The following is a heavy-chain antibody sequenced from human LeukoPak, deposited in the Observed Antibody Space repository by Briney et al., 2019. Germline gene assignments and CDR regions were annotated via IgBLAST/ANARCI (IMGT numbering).Heavy chain of an antibody. Sequence: SETLSLTCAVYGGSFSGYYWNWIRQPPGKGLEWIGEINHSGSTNYNPSLKSRVTISVDTSKNQFSLKLSSVTAADTAVYYCARGNNYYDSSGLDYWGQGTLVTVSS. D-gene: IGHD3-22*01. CDR2: INHSGST. V-gene: IGHV4-34*01. CDR3: ARGNNYYDSSGLDY. J-gene: IGHJ4*02. CDR1: GGSFSGYY.